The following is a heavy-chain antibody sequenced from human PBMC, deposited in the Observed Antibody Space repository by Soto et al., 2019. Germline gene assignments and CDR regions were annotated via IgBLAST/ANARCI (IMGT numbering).Heavy chain of an antibody. CDR1: GYTFTGYY. CDR2: INPNSGGT. D-gene: IGHD2-15*01. Sequence: ASVKVSCKASGYTFTGYYMHWVRQAPGQGLEWMGWINPNSGGTNYAQKFQGWVTMTRDTSISTAYMELSRLRSDDTAVYYRARGVSLYCSGGSCYYEFDDWGQGTLVTVSS. V-gene: IGHV1-2*04. CDR3: ARGVSLYCSGGSCYYEFDD. J-gene: IGHJ4*02.